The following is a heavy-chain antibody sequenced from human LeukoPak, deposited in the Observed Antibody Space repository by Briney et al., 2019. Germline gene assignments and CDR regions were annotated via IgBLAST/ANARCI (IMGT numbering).Heavy chain of an antibody. CDR2: ISSSSSYI. Sequence: PGGSLRLACAASGFTFSSYSMNWVRQAPGKGLEWVSSISSSSSYIYYADSVKGRFTISRDNAKNSLYLQMNSLRAEDTAVYYCASGLKSSWYFDYSGQGTLVTVSS. CDR1: GFTFSSYS. CDR3: ASGLKSSWYFDY. D-gene: IGHD6-13*01. V-gene: IGHV3-21*01. J-gene: IGHJ4*02.